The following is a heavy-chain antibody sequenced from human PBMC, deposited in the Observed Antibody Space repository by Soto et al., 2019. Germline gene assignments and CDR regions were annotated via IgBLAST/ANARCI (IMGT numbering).Heavy chain of an antibody. CDR1: GLTFSTYW. Sequence: RLSCEASGLTFSTYWMSWVRQAPGKGLEWVAIIKADGSEKYYVDSVKGRFTISRDNAKNSLYLQINSMRAEDTAVYSWARYSTTWGWLDPWGQGTLVTVS. D-gene: IGHD7-27*01. CDR3: ARYSTTWGWLDP. V-gene: IGHV3-7*01. J-gene: IGHJ5*02. CDR2: IKADGSEK.